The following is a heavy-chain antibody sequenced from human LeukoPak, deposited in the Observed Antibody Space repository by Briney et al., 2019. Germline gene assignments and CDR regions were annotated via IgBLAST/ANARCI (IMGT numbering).Heavy chain of an antibody. D-gene: IGHD1/OR15-1a*01. CDR1: GFALSSYA. Sequence: PGGSLRLSCAASGFALSSYAVLWVRHAPGKGLEWVTWISHDGANTYSADFVKGRLTVSRDNAKNTLYLQMNSLTIDDTAVYYCARGGVEQGNRIYLDSWGQGTLVTVSS. CDR2: ISHDGANT. J-gene: IGHJ4*02. V-gene: IGHV3-30-3*01. CDR3: ARGGVEQGNRIYLDS.